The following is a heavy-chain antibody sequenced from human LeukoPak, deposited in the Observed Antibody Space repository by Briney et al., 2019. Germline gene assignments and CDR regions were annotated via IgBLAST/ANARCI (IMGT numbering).Heavy chain of an antibody. D-gene: IGHD3-9*01. V-gene: IGHV1-3*01. CDR3: ARGRSLRYFDWVDY. CDR1: GYTFTSYA. J-gene: IGHJ4*02. Sequence: ASVKVSCKASGYTFTSYAMHWVRQAPGQRLEWMGWINAGNGNTKYSQKFQGRVTITRGTSASTAYMELGSLRSEDTAVYYCARGRSLRYFDWVDYWGQGTLVTVSS. CDR2: INAGNGNT.